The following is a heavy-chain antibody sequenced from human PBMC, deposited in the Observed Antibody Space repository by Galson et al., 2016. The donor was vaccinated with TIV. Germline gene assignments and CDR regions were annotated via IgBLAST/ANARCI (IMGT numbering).Heavy chain of an antibody. J-gene: IGHJ4*02. CDR2: ISGSGERV. CDR3: AKALSIRYFSDN. CDR1: GLPFSNYA. D-gene: IGHD3-16*02. Sequence: SLRLSCAVSGLPFSNYAMNWVRQAPEKGLEWVPSISGSGERVYYANSVKGRFSVSRDNSNNILYLQMNSLRAEDTAIYYCAKALSIRYFSDNWGQGTLVTVSS. V-gene: IGHV3-23*01.